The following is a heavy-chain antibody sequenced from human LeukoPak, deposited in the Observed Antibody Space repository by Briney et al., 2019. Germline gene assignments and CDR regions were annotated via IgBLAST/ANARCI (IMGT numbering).Heavy chain of an antibody. Sequence: KPSQTLFLTCTVSGGSISSGSYYWSWIRQPAGKGLEWIGYIYYSGSTNYNPSLKSRVTISVDTSKNQFSLKLSSVTAADTAVYYCARVDGIAVADEGYFDYWGQGTLVTVSS. J-gene: IGHJ4*02. CDR3: ARVDGIAVADEGYFDY. CDR2: IYYSGST. D-gene: IGHD6-19*01. V-gene: IGHV4-61*10. CDR1: GGSISSGSYY.